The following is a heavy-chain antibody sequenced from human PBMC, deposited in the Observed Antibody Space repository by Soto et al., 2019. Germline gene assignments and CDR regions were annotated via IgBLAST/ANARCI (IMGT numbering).Heavy chain of an antibody. CDR1: GGTFSSYA. Sequence: SVKVSCKASGGTFSSYAISWVRQAPGQGLEWMGGIIPIFGTANYAQKFQGRVTITADESASTAYMELSSLRSEDTAVYYCASDRIVVVPAARDYYYYGMDVWGQGTTVTVSS. CDR2: IIPIFGTA. V-gene: IGHV1-69*13. CDR3: ASDRIVVVPAARDYYYYGMDV. J-gene: IGHJ6*02. D-gene: IGHD2-2*01.